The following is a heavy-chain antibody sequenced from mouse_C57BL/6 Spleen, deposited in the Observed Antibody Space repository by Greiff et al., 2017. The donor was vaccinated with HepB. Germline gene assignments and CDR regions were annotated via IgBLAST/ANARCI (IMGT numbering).Heavy chain of an antibody. Sequence: EVQLVESGPGLVKPSQSLSLTCSVTGYSITSGYYWNWIRQFPGNKLEWMGYISYDGSNNYNPSLKNRISITRDTSKNQFFLKLNSVTTEDTATYYCAREGDYYYGSSYVWGQGTTLTVSS. CDR3: AREGDYYYGSSYV. J-gene: IGHJ2*01. CDR1: GYSITSGYY. V-gene: IGHV3-6*01. CDR2: ISYDGSN. D-gene: IGHD1-1*01.